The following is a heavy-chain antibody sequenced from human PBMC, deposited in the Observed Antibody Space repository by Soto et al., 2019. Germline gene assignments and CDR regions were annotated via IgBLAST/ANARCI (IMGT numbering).Heavy chain of an antibody. V-gene: IGHV4-34*01. D-gene: IGHD1-26*01. CDR2: INHSGST. Sequence: QVQLQQWGAGLLKPSETLSLTCAVYGGSFSGYYWSWIRQPPGKGLEWIGEINHSGSTNYNPSLKSRVTISVDTAKNQFYLKLSSVTAADTAVYYCARGHSGSYRGYWGQGTLVTVSS. J-gene: IGHJ4*02. CDR3: ARGHSGSYRGY. CDR1: GGSFSGYY.